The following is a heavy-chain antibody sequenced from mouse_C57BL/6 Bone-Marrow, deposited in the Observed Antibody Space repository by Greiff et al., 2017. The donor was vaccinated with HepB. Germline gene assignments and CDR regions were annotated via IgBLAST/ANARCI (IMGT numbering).Heavy chain of an antibody. J-gene: IGHJ2*01. CDR1: GYTFTSYW. V-gene: IGHV1-50*01. CDR2: IDPSDSYT. Sequence: QVQLQQPGAELVKPGASVKLSCKASGYTFTSYWMQWVKQRPGQGLEWIGEIDPSDSYTNYNQKFKGKATLTVDTSSSTAYMQLSSLTSEDSAVYYCARSPNIYYYGSSYDYWGQGTTLTVSS. CDR3: ARSPNIYYYGSSYDY. D-gene: IGHD1-1*01.